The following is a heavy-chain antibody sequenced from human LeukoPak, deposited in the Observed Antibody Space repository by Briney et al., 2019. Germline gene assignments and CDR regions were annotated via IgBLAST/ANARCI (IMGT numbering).Heavy chain of an antibody. J-gene: IGHJ6*03. V-gene: IGHV4-59*01. D-gene: IGHD4-11*01. CDR3: ASLRTTVTSLVRYFYMDV. Sequence: PSETLSLICTVSGGSMSAYSWSWIRQPPGKGLEWIGYMYNNGGTKYNPSLKSRVTMSVDTSKNQFSLNLNSVTAADTAVYYCASLRTTVTSLVRYFYMDVWGKGTTVTVSS. CDR1: GGSMSAYS. CDR2: MYNNGGT.